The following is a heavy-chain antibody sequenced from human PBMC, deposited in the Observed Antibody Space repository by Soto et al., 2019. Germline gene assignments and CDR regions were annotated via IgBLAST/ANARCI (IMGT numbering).Heavy chain of an antibody. CDR1: GFTFSNAW. J-gene: IGHJ3*02. D-gene: IGHD3-9*01. V-gene: IGHV3-15*01. CDR2: IKSKTDGGTT. Sequence: EVQLVESGGGLVKPGGSLRLSCAASGFTFSNAWMSWVRQAPGKGLEWVGGIKSKTDGGTTDYAAPVKGRFTISRDDSKNTLYLQMNSLKTEDTAVYYCTALYDILTGFDAFDIWGQGTMVTVSS. CDR3: TALYDILTGFDAFDI.